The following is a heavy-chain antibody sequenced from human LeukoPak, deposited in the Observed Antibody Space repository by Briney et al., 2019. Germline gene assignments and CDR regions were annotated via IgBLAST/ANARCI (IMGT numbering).Heavy chain of an antibody. V-gene: IGHV1-46*01. CDR1: GYTFTSYY. CDR3: ACGFGVVIPPDY. Sequence: ASVKVSCKASGYTFTSYYMHWVRQAPGQGLEWMGIINPSGGSTSYAQKFQGRVTMTRDMSTSTDYMELSSLRSEDTAVYYCACGFGVVIPPDYWGQGTLVTVSS. D-gene: IGHD3-3*01. CDR2: INPSGGST. J-gene: IGHJ4*02.